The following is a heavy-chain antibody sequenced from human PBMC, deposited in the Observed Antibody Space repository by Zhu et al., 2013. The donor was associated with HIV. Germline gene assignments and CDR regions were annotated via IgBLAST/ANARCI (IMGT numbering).Heavy chain of an antibody. CDR3: ASMGYCSSTSCPAGYYYGMDV. V-gene: IGHV1-69*01. CDR2: IIPIFGTA. CDR1: GGTFSSYA. J-gene: IGHJ6*02. Sequence: QVQLVQSGAEVKKPGSSVKVSCKASGGTFSSYAISWVRQAPGQGLEWMGGIIPIFGTANYAQKFQGRVTITADESTSTAYMELSSLRSEDTAVYYCASMGYCSSTSCPAGYYYGMDVWGQGTTVTVSS. D-gene: IGHD2-2*01.